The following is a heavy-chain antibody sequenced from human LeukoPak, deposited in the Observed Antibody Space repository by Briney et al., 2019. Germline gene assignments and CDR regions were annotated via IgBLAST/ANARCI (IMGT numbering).Heavy chain of an antibody. J-gene: IGHJ1*01. CDR3: ARDYYYDSSGYHPAEYFNH. CDR1: GGTFSSYG. D-gene: IGHD3-22*01. CDR2: IIPIFGTT. V-gene: IGHV1-69*06. Sequence: ASVKVSCKASGGTFSSYGISWVRQAPGQGLEWMARIIPIFGTTNYAQKFQGRVTITADTSTSIAYMDPRSLRSEDTAVYYCARDYYYDSSGYHPAEYFNHWGQGTLVTVSS.